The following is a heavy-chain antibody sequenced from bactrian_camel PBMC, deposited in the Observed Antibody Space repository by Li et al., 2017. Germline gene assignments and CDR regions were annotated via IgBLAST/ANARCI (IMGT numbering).Heavy chain of an antibody. CDR3: AARWPSTANCDSDLHEYNY. CDR1: RNMYNLPC. D-gene: IGHD3*01. CDR2: IDSVGRT. J-gene: IGHJ4*01. Sequence: HVQLVESGGGSVQAGGSLRLSCVLTRNMYNLPCMGWFRQAPGKEREGLATIDSVGRTTYSDSAKGRFSISKDGAKNTLYLQMNGLKPEDTAMYFCAARWPSTANCDSDLHEYNYWGQGTQVTVS. V-gene: IGHV3S53*01.